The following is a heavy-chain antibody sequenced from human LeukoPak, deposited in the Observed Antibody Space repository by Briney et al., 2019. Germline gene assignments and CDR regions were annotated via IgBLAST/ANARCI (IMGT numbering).Heavy chain of an antibody. CDR2: IYSGGST. V-gene: IGHV3-66*02. CDR3: ASAGRIAAADYYYYYMDV. D-gene: IGHD6-13*01. Sequence: GGSLRLSCAASGFTVSRNYMSWVRQAPGKGLEWVSVIYSGGSTYYADSVKGRFTISRDNSKNTLYLQMNSLRAEDTAVYYCASAGRIAAADYYYYYMDVWGKGTTVTVSS. CDR1: GFTVSRNY. J-gene: IGHJ6*03.